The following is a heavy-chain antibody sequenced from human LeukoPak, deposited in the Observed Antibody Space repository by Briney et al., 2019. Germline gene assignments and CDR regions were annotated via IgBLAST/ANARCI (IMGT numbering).Heavy chain of an antibody. D-gene: IGHD3-3*01. Sequence: PGGSLRLSCAASGFTFSSYAMSWVRQAPGKGLEWVSAISGSGGSTYYADSVKGRFTISRDNSKNTLYLQMNSLRAEDTAVYYCAKSSTYDFWSGIFDYWGQGTLVTVSS. J-gene: IGHJ4*02. V-gene: IGHV3-23*01. CDR2: ISGSGGST. CDR3: AKSSTYDFWSGIFDY. CDR1: GFTFSSYA.